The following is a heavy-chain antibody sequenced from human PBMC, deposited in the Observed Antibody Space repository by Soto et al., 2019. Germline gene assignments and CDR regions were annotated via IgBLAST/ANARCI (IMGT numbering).Heavy chain of an antibody. D-gene: IGHD3-3*01. J-gene: IGHJ5*02. CDR1: GGSISSYY. CDR2: IYYSGST. Sequence: SETLSLTCTVSGGSISSYYWSWIRQPPGKGLEWIGYIYYSGSTNYNPSLKSRVTISVDTSKNQFSLKLSSVTAADTAVYYCARAKYYDFWSGYCWFDPWGQGTLVTVSS. V-gene: IGHV4-59*01. CDR3: ARAKYYDFWSGYCWFDP.